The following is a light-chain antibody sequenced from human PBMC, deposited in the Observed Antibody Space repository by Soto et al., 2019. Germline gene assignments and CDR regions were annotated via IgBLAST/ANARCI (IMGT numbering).Light chain of an antibody. Sequence: EIALTQSPGTLSLSPGERATLSCRASQSVSSSYLAWYQQKPGQAPRLLIYDASKRATGIPARFSGSGSGTDFTVTISSLQPEDFATYSCQQYYNLPITFGQGTRLEIK. J-gene: IGKJ5*01. CDR2: DAS. CDR3: QQYYNLPIT. V-gene: IGKV3-20*01. CDR1: QSVSSSY.